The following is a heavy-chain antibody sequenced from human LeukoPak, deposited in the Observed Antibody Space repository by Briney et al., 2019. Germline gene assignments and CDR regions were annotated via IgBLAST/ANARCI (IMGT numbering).Heavy chain of an antibody. CDR2: ISVSGSTT. V-gene: IGHV3-23*01. CDR3: ASIYVPQFDY. D-gene: IGHD2-2*01. Sequence: GGSLRLSCAASGFSFDNYIMTWVRQAPGKGLEWVSGISVSGSTTYYADSVKGRFTISRDNSKNTLYLQMNSLRAEDTAVYYCASIYVPQFDYWAQGTLVTVSS. J-gene: IGHJ4*02. CDR1: GFSFDNYI.